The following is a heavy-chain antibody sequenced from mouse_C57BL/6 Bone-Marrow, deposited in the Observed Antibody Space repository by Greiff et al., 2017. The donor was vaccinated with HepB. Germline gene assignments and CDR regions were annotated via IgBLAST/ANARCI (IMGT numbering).Heavy chain of an antibody. CDR2: ISYDGSN. J-gene: IGHJ1*03. V-gene: IGHV3-6*01. Sequence: EVKLMESGPGLVKPSQSLSLTCSVTGYSITSGYYWNWIRQFPGNKLEWMGYISYDGSNNYNPSLKNRISITRDTSKNQFFLKLNSVTTEDTATYYCARVPSYGPTWYFDVWGTGTTVTVSS. CDR3: ARVPSYGPTWYFDV. D-gene: IGHD2-10*01. CDR1: GYSITSGYY.